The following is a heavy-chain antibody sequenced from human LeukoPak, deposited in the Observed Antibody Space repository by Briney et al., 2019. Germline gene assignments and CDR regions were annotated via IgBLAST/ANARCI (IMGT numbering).Heavy chain of an antibody. D-gene: IGHD1-26*01. J-gene: IGHJ4*02. CDR1: GYTFNNHW. CDR3: ARDFIRGASDY. CDR2: IDPSDSHT. Sequence: GESLKISCKGSGYTFNNHWITWVRLMPGKGLEWMGRIDPSDSHTDYSPSFRGHVTISIDKSISTAYLQWSSLKASDTAMYYCARDFIRGASDYWGQGALVTVSS. V-gene: IGHV5-10-1*01.